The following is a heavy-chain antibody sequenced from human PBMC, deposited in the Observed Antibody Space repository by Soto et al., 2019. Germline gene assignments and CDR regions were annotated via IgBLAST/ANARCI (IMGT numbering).Heavy chain of an antibody. CDR3: ARAGGLLYYFDY. V-gene: IGHV4-59*01. Sequence: SSETLSLTCTVSGGSISSYYWSWIRQPPGKGLEWIGYIYYSGSTNYNPSLKSRVTISVDTSKNQFSLKLSSVTAADTAVYYCARAGGLLYYFDYWGQGTLVTVSS. CDR2: IYYSGST. J-gene: IGHJ4*02. D-gene: IGHD1-26*01. CDR1: GGSISSYY.